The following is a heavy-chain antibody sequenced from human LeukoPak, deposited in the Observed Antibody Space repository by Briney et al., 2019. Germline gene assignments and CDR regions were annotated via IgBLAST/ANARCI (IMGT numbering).Heavy chain of an antibody. Sequence: ASVKVSCKASGYTFTSYAMHWVRQAPGQRLEWMGWINAGNGNTKYSQKLQGRVTMTTDTSTSTAYMELRSLRSDDTAVYYCARDRLELRGWFDPWGQGTLVTVSS. CDR2: INAGNGNT. J-gene: IGHJ5*02. V-gene: IGHV1-3*01. CDR1: GYTFTSYA. D-gene: IGHD1-7*01. CDR3: ARDRLELRGWFDP.